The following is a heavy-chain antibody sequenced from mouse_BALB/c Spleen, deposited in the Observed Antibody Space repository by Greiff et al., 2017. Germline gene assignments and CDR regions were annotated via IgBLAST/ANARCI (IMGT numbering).Heavy chain of an antibody. Sequence: QVQLKESGPGLVQPSQSLSITCTVSGFSLTSYGVHWVRQSPGKGLEWLGVIWSGGSTDYNAAFISRLSISKDNSKSQVFFKMNSLQANDTAIYYCARRPGSSYYAMDYWGQGTSVTVSS. V-gene: IGHV2-2*02. CDR2: IWSGGST. J-gene: IGHJ4*01. CDR1: GFSLTSYG. CDR3: ARRPGSSYYAMDY. D-gene: IGHD1-1*01.